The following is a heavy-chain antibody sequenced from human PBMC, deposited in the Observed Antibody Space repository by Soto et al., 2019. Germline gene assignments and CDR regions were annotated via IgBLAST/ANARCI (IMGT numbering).Heavy chain of an antibody. V-gene: IGHV3-48*01. Sequence: PGGSLRLSCAASGFTFSSYAMHWVRQAPGKGLEWVSYISSSSSTIYYADSVKGRFTISRDNAKNSLYLQMNSLRAEDTAVYYCARDRYNVVVVAAMAFDPWGQGTLVTVSS. D-gene: IGHD2-15*01. CDR3: ARDRYNVVVVAAMAFDP. J-gene: IGHJ5*02. CDR1: GFTFSSYA. CDR2: ISSSSSTI.